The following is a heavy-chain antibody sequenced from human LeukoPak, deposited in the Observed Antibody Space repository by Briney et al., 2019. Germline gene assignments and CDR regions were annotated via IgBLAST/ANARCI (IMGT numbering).Heavy chain of an antibody. V-gene: IGHV3-53*01. CDR3: ARGYYYYYGMDV. Sequence: GGSLRLSCAASGFTVSDNYMTWVRQAPGKGLEWVSSIYSAGATHYAESVKGRFTISRDNSKNTLYLQMNSLRAEDMAVYYCARGYYYYYGMDVWGQGTTVTVSS. J-gene: IGHJ6*02. CDR1: GFTVSDNY. CDR2: IYSAGAT.